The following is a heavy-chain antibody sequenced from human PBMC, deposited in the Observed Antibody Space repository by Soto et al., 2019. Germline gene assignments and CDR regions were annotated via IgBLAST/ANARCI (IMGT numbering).Heavy chain of an antibody. D-gene: IGHD3-16*01. V-gene: IGHV4-39*01. Sequence: SETLSLTCTVSGGSISSSSYYWGWTRQPPGKGLEWIGSIYYSGSTYYNPSLKSRVTISVDTSKNQFSLKLSSVTAADTAVYYCASSLGAYRKIDYWGQGTLVTVSS. CDR3: ASSLGAYRKIDY. CDR1: GGSISSSSYY. J-gene: IGHJ4*02. CDR2: IYYSGST.